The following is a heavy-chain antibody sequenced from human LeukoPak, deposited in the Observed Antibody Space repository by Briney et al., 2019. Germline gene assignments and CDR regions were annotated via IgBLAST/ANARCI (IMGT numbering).Heavy chain of an antibody. CDR1: GYSISSGYY. CDR3: ARLRDYYYMDV. CDR2: IYHSGSA. V-gene: IGHV4-38-2*01. J-gene: IGHJ6*03. Sequence: SETLSLTCAVSGYSISSGYYWGWIRQPPGKGLEWIGSIYHSGSAYYNPSLKSRVTISVDTSKNKFSLKLSSVTAADTAVYYCARLRDYYYMDVWGKGTTVTVSS.